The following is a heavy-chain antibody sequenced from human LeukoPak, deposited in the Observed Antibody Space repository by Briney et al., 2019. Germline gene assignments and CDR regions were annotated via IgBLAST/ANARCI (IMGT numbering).Heavy chain of an antibody. CDR2: IIPILGIA. D-gene: IGHD6-13*01. J-gene: IGHJ4*02. Sequence: ASVKVSCKASGGTFSSYAISWVRQAPGQGLEWMGRIIPILGIANYAQKSQGRVTITADKSTSTAYMELSSLRSEDTAVYYCAREVSSSWYSADYWGQGTLVTVSS. V-gene: IGHV1-69*04. CDR3: AREVSSSWYSADY. CDR1: GGTFSSYA.